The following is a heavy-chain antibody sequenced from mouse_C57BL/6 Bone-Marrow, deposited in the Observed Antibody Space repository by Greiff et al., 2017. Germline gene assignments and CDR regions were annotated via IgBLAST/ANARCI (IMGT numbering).Heavy chain of an antibody. J-gene: IGHJ3*01. CDR2: IHPNSGST. CDR1: GYTFTSYW. Sequence: QVQLTQPGAELVKPGASVKLSCKASGYTFTSYWMHWVKQRPGQGLEWIGMIHPNSGSTNYNEKFKSKATLTVDKSSSTAYMRLSSVTSEDYAVYCCEIQAWFAYWGQGTLVTVSA. CDR3: EIQAWFAY. V-gene: IGHV1-64*01.